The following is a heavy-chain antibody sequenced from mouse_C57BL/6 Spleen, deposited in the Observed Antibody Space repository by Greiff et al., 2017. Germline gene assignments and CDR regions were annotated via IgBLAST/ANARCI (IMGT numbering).Heavy chain of an antibody. Sequence: EVQLVESGGGLVKPGGSLKLSCAASGFTFSSYAMSWVRPTPEKRLEWVATISDGGSYTYYPDNVKGRFTISRDNAKNNLYLQMSHLKSEDTAMYYCARDERGGSLFAYWGQGTLVTVSA. V-gene: IGHV5-4*01. D-gene: IGHD1-1*02. CDR1: GFTFSSYA. CDR3: ARDERGGSLFAY. J-gene: IGHJ3*01. CDR2: ISDGGSYT.